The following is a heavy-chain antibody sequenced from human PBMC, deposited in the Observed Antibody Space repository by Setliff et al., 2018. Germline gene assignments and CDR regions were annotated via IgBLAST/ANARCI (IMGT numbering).Heavy chain of an antibody. CDR2: ISDSSFHI. CDR3: ARDLGNWFDS. J-gene: IGHJ5*01. Sequence: GGSLRLSCAASGFPFRIYSMHWVRQAPGKGLEWVSSISDSSFHIYYRDSVKGRFTISRDNSKKTLYLQMNSLRGDDTAVYYCARDLGNWFDSWGQGTVVTVSS. CDR1: GFPFRIYS. V-gene: IGHV3-21*01. D-gene: IGHD3-16*01.